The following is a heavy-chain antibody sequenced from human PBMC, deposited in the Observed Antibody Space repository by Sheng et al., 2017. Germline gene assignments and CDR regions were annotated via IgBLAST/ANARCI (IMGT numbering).Heavy chain of an antibody. CDR3: ARALLWFGEPYDAFDI. Sequence: QVQLQESGPGLVKPSETLSLTCAVSGYSISSGYYWGWIRQPPGKGLEWIGSIYHSGSTYYNPSLKSRVTISVDTSKNQFSLKLSSVTAADTAVYYCARALLWFGEPYDAFDIWGQGTMVTVSS. J-gene: IGHJ3*02. CDR2: IYHSGST. V-gene: IGHV4-38-2*01. D-gene: IGHD3-10*01. CDR1: GYSISSGYY.